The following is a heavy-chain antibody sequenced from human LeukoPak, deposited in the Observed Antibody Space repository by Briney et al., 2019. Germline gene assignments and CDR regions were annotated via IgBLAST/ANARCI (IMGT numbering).Heavy chain of an antibody. V-gene: IGHV1-69*05. Sequence: ASVKVSCKASGGNFGNHVISWVRQAPGQGLEWMGRLTPISGTPNYALRFQGRVTFTTDDSASTAYMEVSSLRYEDTAIYYCARELGSTGSSVFWGQGTLVTVSS. D-gene: IGHD1-1*01. CDR2: LTPISGTP. J-gene: IGHJ4*02. CDR1: GGNFGNHV. CDR3: ARELGSTGSSVF.